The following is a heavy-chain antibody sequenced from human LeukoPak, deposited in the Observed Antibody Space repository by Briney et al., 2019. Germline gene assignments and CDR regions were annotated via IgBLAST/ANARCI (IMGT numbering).Heavy chain of an antibody. V-gene: IGHV3-21*01. CDR2: ISTMSNYI. J-gene: IGHJ3*02. CDR1: GFDFSTYA. Sequence: GGSLRLSCAASGFDFSTYAINWVRQAPGKGLEWVSSISTMSNYIFYGDSVKGRFTISRDNAKNSLYLQMNSLRAEDTAVYYCARDRLYYDFWSGYFDAFDIWGQGTMVTVSS. CDR3: ARDRLYYDFWSGYFDAFDI. D-gene: IGHD3-3*01.